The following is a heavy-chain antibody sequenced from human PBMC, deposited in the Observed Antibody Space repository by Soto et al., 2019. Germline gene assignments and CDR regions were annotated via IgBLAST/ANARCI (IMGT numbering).Heavy chain of an antibody. CDR1: GGTFSSYA. D-gene: IGHD5-12*01. V-gene: IGHV1-69*12. CDR2: IIPIFGTA. J-gene: IGHJ6*02. Sequence: QVQLVQSGAEVKKPGSSVKVSCKASGGTFSSYAISWVRQVPGQGLAWMGGIIPIFGTANYAKKFQGRVTITADESTSTAYMELSSLSSEETAVYYCAIADVDGDNGGYGMDVLGQGTTVTVSS. CDR3: AIADVDGDNGGYGMDV.